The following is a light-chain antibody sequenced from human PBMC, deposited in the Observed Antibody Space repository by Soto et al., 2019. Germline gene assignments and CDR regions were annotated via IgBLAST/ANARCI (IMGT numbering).Light chain of an antibody. J-gene: IGLJ2*01. V-gene: IGLV1-40*01. CDR2: VNT. CDR1: NSNIGAGYD. CDR3: QSYDSSLTI. Sequence: QSVLTQPPSVSGAPGQRVTIPCTGNNSNIGAGYDVHWYQQLPGTAPKLLIYVNTNRPSGVPDRFSGSKSGTSASLAITGLQAEDEDDYYCQSYDSSLTIFGGGTKLTVL.